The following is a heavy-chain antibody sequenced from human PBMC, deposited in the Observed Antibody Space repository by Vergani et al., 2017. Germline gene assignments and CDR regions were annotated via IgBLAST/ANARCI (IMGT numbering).Heavy chain of an antibody. CDR3: ARDLRLLYNRFDP. Sequence: QVQLVESGGGVVPPGRSLRLSCAASGFTFTQYGMHCVCQAPGKGLEWVAVTWYDGNNKQYADSVKGRFTISRDNSKSTMYLQMNSLRDEDTGVYYCARDLRLLYNRFDPWGQGTLVTVSS. CDR2: TWYDGNNK. V-gene: IGHV3-33*01. CDR1: GFTFTQYG. D-gene: IGHD1-14*01. J-gene: IGHJ5*02.